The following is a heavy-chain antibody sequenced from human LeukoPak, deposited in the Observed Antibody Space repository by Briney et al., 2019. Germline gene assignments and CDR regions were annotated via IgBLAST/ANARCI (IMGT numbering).Heavy chain of an antibody. CDR1: GGSFSGYY. J-gene: IGHJ4*02. V-gene: IGHV4-34*01. Sequence: SETLSLTCAVYGGSFSGYYWSWIRQPPGKGLEWIGEINHSGSTNYNPSLKSRVTISVDTSKNQFSLKLSSVTAADTAVYYCARGVSIGGVIVPPSYWGQGTLVTVSS. D-gene: IGHD3-16*02. CDR3: ARGVSIGGVIVPPSY. CDR2: INHSGST.